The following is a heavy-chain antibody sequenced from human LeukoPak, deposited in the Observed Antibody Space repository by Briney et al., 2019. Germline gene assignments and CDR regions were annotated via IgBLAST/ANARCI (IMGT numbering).Heavy chain of an antibody. D-gene: IGHD1-26*01. CDR3: ASSLVSGKQGDI. CDR1: GFTFDDYG. V-gene: IGHV3-20*04. Sequence: PGGSLRLSCAASGFTFDDYGMSWVRQAPGKGLEWASGINWNGGSTGYADSVKGRFTISRDNAKNSLYLQMNSLRAEDTASYYCASSLVSGKQGDIWGQGTMVTVSS. J-gene: IGHJ3*02. CDR2: INWNGGST.